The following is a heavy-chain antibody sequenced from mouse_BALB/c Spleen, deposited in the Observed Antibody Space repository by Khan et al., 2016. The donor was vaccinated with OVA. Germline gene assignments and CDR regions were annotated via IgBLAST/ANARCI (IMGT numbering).Heavy chain of an antibody. CDR3: ASHLTGSFAY. V-gene: IGHV5-6*01. CDR2: INSDGYYT. CDR1: GFTFSTYG. Sequence: EVELVESGGDLVKPGGSLRLSCAASGFTFSTYGMSWVRQFPDKRLEWVATINSDGYYTYYPDTLKGRFTISRNNDENTLYLKMSSLKSEDTAIYYCASHLTGSFAYWGHGTLVTVSA. J-gene: IGHJ3*01. D-gene: IGHD4-1*01.